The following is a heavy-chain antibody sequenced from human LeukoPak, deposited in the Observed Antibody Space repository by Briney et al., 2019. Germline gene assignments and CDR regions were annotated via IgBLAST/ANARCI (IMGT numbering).Heavy chain of an antibody. CDR3: AKDDAWLRFGE. J-gene: IGHJ4*02. Sequence: GGSLRLSCAASGFTFSSYAMSWVRQAPGKGLEWVSAISGGGVSTYYADSVKGRFTISRDNSKNTLYLQMNSLRAEDTAVYYCAKDDAWLRFGEWSQGTLVTVSS. CDR1: GFTFSSYA. V-gene: IGHV3-23*01. D-gene: IGHD3-10*01. CDR2: ISGGGVST.